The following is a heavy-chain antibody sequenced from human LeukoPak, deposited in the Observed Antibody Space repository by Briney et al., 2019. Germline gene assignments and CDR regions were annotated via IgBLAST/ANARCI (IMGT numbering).Heavy chain of an antibody. CDR1: GGSISSYY. CDR2: IYYSGST. CDR3: ASYVSGWIDY. Sequence: SETLSLTCTVSGGSISSYYWSWIRQPPGKGLEWIGYIYYSGSTNYNPSLKSRVTISVDTSKNQFSLKLSSVTAADTAVYYCASYVSGWIDYWGQGTLVTVSS. J-gene: IGHJ4*02. V-gene: IGHV4-59*08. D-gene: IGHD6-19*01.